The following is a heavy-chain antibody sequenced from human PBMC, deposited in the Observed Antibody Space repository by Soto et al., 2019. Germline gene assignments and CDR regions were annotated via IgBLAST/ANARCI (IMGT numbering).Heavy chain of an antibody. J-gene: IGHJ4*02. CDR1: GFTFSSYW. CDR2: INSDGSSA. CDR3: ARDVYSSADY. D-gene: IGHD6-19*01. V-gene: IGHV3-74*01. Sequence: EVQLVESGGGLVQPGGSLRLSCVASGFTFSSYWMHWVRQAPGKGLVWVSRINSDGSSASYADSVRGRLTNSRDNAKNTLYLQMDSLRVEDTGVYFCARDVYSSADYWGQGTLVTVSS.